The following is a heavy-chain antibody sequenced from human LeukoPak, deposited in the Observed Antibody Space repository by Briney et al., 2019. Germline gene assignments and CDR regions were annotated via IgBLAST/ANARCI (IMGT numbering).Heavy chain of an antibody. D-gene: IGHD3-10*01. CDR3: ARGLLWFGEFYDAFDI. CDR2: FYHSGST. CDR1: GGSISSSNW. Sequence: SETLSLTCAVSGGSISSSNWWSWVRQPPGKGQEWIVDFYHSGSTNYNPSLNSRVTISVDKSKNQFYLKLSSVTAADTAVYYCARGLLWFGEFYDAFDIWGQGTMVTVSS. V-gene: IGHV4-4*02. J-gene: IGHJ3*02.